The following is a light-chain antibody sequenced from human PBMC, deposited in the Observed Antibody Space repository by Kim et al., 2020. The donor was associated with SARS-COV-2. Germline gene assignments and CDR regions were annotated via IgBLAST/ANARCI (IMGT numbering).Light chain of an antibody. V-gene: IGKV3-20*01. CDR1: QTVISNY. J-gene: IGKJ4*01. CDR3: QQYGSPSLT. Sequence: EIVLTQSPGTLSLSPGGRATLSCRTSQTVISNYLAWYQQKPGQAPRLVIYGASSRATGIPDRFSGSGSGTDFTLTISRLEPEDFAVYYCQQYGSPSLTFGGGTKLEI. CDR2: GAS.